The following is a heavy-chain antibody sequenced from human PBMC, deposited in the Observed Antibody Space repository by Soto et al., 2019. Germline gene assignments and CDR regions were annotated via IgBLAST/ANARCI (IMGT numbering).Heavy chain of an antibody. CDR3: ANLAKNYYHYMDV. CDR2: ISTSGSST. D-gene: IGHD1-26*01. J-gene: IGHJ6*03. V-gene: IGHV3-11*01. CDR1: GFSFSDYY. Sequence: QVQLVESGGGLVKPGGSLRLSCAASGFSFSDYYMSWIRQAPGKGLEWVSLISTSGSSTDYADSVKGRFTISRDNANNSLSLQMNSLRAEDTAVYYCANLAKNYYHYMDVWGKGTTVTVSS.